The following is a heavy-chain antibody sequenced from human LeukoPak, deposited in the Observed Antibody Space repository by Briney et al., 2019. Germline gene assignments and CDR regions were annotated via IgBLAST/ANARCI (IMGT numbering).Heavy chain of an antibody. D-gene: IGHD7-27*01. CDR2: INQDGSEK. CDR3: ARSNWGPDY. CDR1: GFTFSSHW. V-gene: IGHV3-7*04. Sequence: GGSLRLSCAASGFTFSSHWMSWVRQAPGKGLEWVANINQDGSEKSYVDSVKGRFSISRDNSKNSLYLQMNSLRAEDTAVYFCARSNWGPDYWGQGTLVTVSS. J-gene: IGHJ4*02.